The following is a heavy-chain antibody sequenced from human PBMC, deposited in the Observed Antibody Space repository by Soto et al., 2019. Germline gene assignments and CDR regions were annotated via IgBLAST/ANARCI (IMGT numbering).Heavy chain of an antibody. D-gene: IGHD2-15*01. CDR1: GFIVSSKY. V-gene: IGHV3-66*01. J-gene: IGHJ6*04. Sequence: PGGSLRLSCAASGFIVSSKYMSWVRQAPGKGLERVSLIQSGGSTYYAGSVKGRFTISRDNSENTLFLQMNSLRVEDTAMYYCKGDVVSCSGGGCMGVPWDVGGKGTRVTVSS. CDR2: IQSGGST. CDR3: KGDVVSCSGGGCMGVPWDV.